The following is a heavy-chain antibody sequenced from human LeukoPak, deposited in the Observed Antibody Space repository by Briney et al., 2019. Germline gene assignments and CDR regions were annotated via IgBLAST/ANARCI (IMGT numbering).Heavy chain of an antibody. D-gene: IGHD3-3*01. Sequence: ASVKVSCKASGYTFTGYYMHWVRQAPGQGLDWMGWINPNSGGTNYAQKFQGRVTMTMDTSISTAYMELSRLRSDDTAVYYCARDPSPYYDFWSGSRYLDYWGQGTLVTVSS. CDR1: GYTFTGYY. CDR2: INPNSGGT. J-gene: IGHJ4*02. CDR3: ARDPSPYYDFWSGSRYLDY. V-gene: IGHV1-2*02.